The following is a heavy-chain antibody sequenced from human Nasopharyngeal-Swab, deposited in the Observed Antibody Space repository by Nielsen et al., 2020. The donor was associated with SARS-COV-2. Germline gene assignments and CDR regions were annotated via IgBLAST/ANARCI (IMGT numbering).Heavy chain of an antibody. J-gene: IGHJ4*02. CDR1: GFTFSDSY. V-gene: IGHV3-11*06. CDR3: SRDPRPLDF. Sequence: GGSLRLSCAASGFTFSDSYMTWVRQAPGKGLESVSYISGNSDVTNYADSVRGRFTISRDNAKNSLYLQRDSLRAEDTAVYYCSRDPRPLDFWGQGTLVTVSS. CDR2: ISGNSDVT.